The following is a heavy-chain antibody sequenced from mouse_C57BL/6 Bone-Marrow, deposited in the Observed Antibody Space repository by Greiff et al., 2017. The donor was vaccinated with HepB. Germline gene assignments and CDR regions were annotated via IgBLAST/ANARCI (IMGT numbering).Heavy chain of an antibody. V-gene: IGHV1-26*01. CDR3: ARNDGYPLYAMDY. D-gene: IGHD2-3*01. J-gene: IGHJ4*01. CDR2: INPNNGGT. CDR1: GYTFTDYY. Sequence: EVQLQQSGPELVKPGASVKISCKASGYTFTDYYMNWVKQSHGKSLEWIGDINPNNGGTSYNQKFKGKATLTVDKSSSTAYMELRSLTSEDSAVYYCARNDGYPLYAMDYWGQGTSVTVSS.